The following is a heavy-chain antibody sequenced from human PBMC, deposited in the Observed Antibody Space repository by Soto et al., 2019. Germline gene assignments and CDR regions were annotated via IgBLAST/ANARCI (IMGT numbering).Heavy chain of an antibody. D-gene: IGHD3-22*01. CDR2: IYSGGST. V-gene: IGHV3-53*02. J-gene: IGHJ3*02. CDR3: ARLITMIVGEDAFDI. CDR1: GFTVSSNY. Sequence: EVQLVETGGGLIQPGGSLRLSCAASGFTVSSNYMSWVRQAPGKGLEWVSVIYSGGSTYYADSVKGRFTISRDNSKNTLCLQMNSLRAEDTAVYYCARLITMIVGEDAFDIWGQGTMVTVSS.